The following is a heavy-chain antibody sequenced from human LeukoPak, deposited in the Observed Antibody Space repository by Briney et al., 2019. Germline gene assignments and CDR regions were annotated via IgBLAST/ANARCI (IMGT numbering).Heavy chain of an antibody. J-gene: IGHJ6*03. D-gene: IGHD3-10*01. CDR1: GFTFSSYE. Sequence: GGSLRLSCAASGFTFSSYEMNWVRQAPGKGLEWVSAISGSGDTTYYADSVKGRFTISRDNSRNTLYLEIHSLRAEDAAVYNCAKDHNYASGSSYLVGPHYYYMDVWGKGTTVTISS. CDR3: AKDHNYASGSSYLVGPHYYYMDV. CDR2: ISGSGDTT. V-gene: IGHV3-23*01.